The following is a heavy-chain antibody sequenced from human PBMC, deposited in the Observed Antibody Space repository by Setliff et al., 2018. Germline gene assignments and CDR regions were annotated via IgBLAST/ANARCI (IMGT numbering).Heavy chain of an antibody. CDR1: GFSFSSYA. V-gene: IGHV3-23*01. Sequence: GGSLRLSCAASGFSFSSYAMSWVRQAPGKGLEWVSAISGSGGDTYYADSMKGRFTISRDNSKNTLYLQMNSLRAEDTAVYYCAKHSYYYGSGEIGWFDPWGQGTLVTVSS. CDR2: ISGSGGDT. CDR3: AKHSYYYGSGEIGWFDP. J-gene: IGHJ5*02. D-gene: IGHD3-10*01.